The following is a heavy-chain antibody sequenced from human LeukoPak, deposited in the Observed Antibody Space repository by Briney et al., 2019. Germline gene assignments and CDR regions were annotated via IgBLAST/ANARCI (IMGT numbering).Heavy chain of an antibody. CDR3: AKPYCSSTSCYAITNYYYYYMDV. D-gene: IGHD2-2*01. CDR1: GFTFSSFE. V-gene: IGHV3-48*03. Sequence: GGSLRLSCSASGFTFSSFEMDWVRQAPGKGLEWISYMSSRDNTRYYAESVRGRFIMSKDNAKNTLSLQMNSLRAEDTAVYYCAKPYCSSTSCYAITNYYYYYMDVWGKGTTVTVSS. CDR2: MSSRDNTR. J-gene: IGHJ6*03.